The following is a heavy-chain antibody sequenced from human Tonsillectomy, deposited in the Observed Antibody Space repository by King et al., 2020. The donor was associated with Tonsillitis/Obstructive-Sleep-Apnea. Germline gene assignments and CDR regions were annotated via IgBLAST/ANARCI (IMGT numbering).Heavy chain of an antibody. Sequence: VQLVESGGGLVKPGGSLRLSCAASGFTFSSYSMNWVRQAPGKGLEWVSSISSSSSYIYYADSVKGRFTISRDNAKNSLYLQMNSLRAEDTAMYYCARGGAGYCSSTSCYKGAFDIWGQGTMVTVSS. J-gene: IGHJ3*02. D-gene: IGHD2-2*02. CDR3: ARGGAGYCSSTSCYKGAFDI. V-gene: IGHV3-21*01. CDR2: ISSSSSYI. CDR1: GFTFSSYS.